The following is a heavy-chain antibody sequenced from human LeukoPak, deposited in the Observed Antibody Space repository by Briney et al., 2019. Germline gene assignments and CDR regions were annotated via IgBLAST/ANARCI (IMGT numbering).Heavy chain of an antibody. CDR2: ITSSSSYI. V-gene: IGHV3-21*01. D-gene: IGHD6-13*01. CDR1: GFTFSSYS. CDR3: ARDLSSSSWYYYYYYMDV. Sequence: GGSLRLSCAASGFTFSSYSMNWVRQAPGKGLEWVSSITSSSSYIYYADSVKGRFTISRDNAKNSLYLQMNSLRAEDTAVYYCARDLSSSSWYYYYYYMDVWGKGTTVTISS. J-gene: IGHJ6*03.